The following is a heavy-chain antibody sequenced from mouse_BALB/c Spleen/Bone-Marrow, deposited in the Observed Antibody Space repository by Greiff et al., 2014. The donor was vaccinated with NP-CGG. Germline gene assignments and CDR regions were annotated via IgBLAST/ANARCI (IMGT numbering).Heavy chain of an antibody. V-gene: IGHV5-9-3*01. D-gene: IGHD1-1*01. CDR2: ISSGGSYT. J-gene: IGHJ1*01. CDR1: GFTFSSYA. CDR3: ARQDYYGSSPHWYFDV. Sequence: EVQLVESGGGLVKPGGSLKLSCAASGFTFSSYAMSWVRQTPEKRLEWVATISSGGSYTYYADSVKGRFTISIDTAKNTLYLQISSLRSEDTAIYYCARQDYYGSSPHWYFDVWGAGTTVTVSS.